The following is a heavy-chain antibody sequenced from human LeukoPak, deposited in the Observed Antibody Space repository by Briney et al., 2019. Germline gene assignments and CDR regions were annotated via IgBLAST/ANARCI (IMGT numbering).Heavy chain of an antibody. Sequence: ASVKVSCKASGYTFTGSYIHWVRQAPRQGLEWMGWIDPKSGRTRFAQQFQGRVTMTRDTSISTAYMELSRLRSGDTAVYYCARSLDGWYSYFDSWGQGTLVTVSS. J-gene: IGHJ4*02. D-gene: IGHD6-19*01. CDR1: GYTFTGSY. CDR2: IDPKSGRT. V-gene: IGHV1-2*02. CDR3: ARSLDGWYSYFDS.